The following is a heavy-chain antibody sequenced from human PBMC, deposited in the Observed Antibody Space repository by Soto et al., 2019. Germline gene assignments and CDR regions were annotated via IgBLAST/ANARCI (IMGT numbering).Heavy chain of an antibody. Sequence: QVQLVQSGAEVKKPGSSVKVSCKASGGTFSSYTISWVRQAPGQGLEWMGRIIPILGIANYAQKFQGRVTITADKSTSTAYMELSSLRSEDTAVYYCAREIGYGSGSPNFWVQGTLVTVSS. CDR2: IIPILGIA. CDR3: AREIGYGSGSPNF. V-gene: IGHV1-69*08. CDR1: GGTFSSYT. D-gene: IGHD3-10*01. J-gene: IGHJ4*02.